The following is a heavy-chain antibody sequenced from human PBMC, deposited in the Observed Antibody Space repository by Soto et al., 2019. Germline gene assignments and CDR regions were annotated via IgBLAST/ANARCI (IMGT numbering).Heavy chain of an antibody. J-gene: IGHJ6*03. CDR3: ASIAARPAYCYYYYIDV. Sequence: SETLSLTCAVYGGSFSGYYWSWIRQPPGKRLEWIGEINHSRSTNYNPSLKSRDTISVDTSKNQFSLKLSSVTAADTAVYYCASIAARPAYCYYYYIDVWGKGTSVTVSS. CDR2: INHSRST. V-gene: IGHV4-34*01. CDR1: GGSFSGYY. D-gene: IGHD6-6*01.